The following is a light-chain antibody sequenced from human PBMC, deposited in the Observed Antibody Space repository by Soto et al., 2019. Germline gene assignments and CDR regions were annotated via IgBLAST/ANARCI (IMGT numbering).Light chain of an antibody. CDR3: QQTYDTPYT. J-gene: IGKJ2*01. Sequence: DIQMTQSPSSLSASVGDRVTITCRASQSISSYLNWYQEKPGKAPKLLIYAASSLQGGVPSRFSGGGSGTDFTLAISSLQPEDCATYYCQQTYDTPYTFGQGTKLQIK. CDR2: AAS. V-gene: IGKV1-39*01. CDR1: QSISSY.